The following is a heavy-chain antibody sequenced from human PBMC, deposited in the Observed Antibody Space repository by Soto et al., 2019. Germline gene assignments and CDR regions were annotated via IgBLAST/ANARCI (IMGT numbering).Heavy chain of an antibody. CDR2: IYSNDEK. Sequence: QVTLKESGPVLVKPTETLTLTCTVSGFSLSKPRMGVSWIRQPPGKALEWLAHIYSNDEKSYSTSLKTRLTTSKDTSKSQVVLTMTNMDPVDTGTYYCVRMAATGLYYGMDVWGQGTTVTVSS. V-gene: IGHV2-26*01. CDR1: GFSLSKPRMG. J-gene: IGHJ6*02. D-gene: IGHD6-13*01. CDR3: VRMAATGLYYGMDV.